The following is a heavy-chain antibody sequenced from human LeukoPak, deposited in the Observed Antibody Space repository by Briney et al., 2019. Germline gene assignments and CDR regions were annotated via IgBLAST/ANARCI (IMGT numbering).Heavy chain of an antibody. D-gene: IGHD6-19*01. Sequence: GGSLRLSCAASCFTFSNAWMNWGRQAPGKRLGWVGRIKSKTDGGTRAYAAPVKGRFTISRDDSKNTLYLQMSRLKTEDTAVYYCTTEGVAATFGGYYYYGMDVWGQGPTVTVSS. V-gene: IGHV3-15*07. CDR1: CFTFSNAW. J-gene: IGHJ6*02. CDR2: IKSKTDGGTR. CDR3: TTEGVAATFGGYYYYGMDV.